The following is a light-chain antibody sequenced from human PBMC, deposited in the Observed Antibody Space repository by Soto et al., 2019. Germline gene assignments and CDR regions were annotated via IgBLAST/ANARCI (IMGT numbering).Light chain of an antibody. CDR2: DAS. J-gene: IGKJ3*01. CDR3: QLRNNWPPEVT. CDR1: QSVTTY. V-gene: IGKV3-11*01. Sequence: EIVLTQSPATLSLSPGERATLSCRASQSVTTYLAWYQQKPGQAPRLLIYDASNRATGIPARFSGSGSGTDFTLDISCQEPEDLADYCYQLRNNWPPEVTVGAENKVDIK.